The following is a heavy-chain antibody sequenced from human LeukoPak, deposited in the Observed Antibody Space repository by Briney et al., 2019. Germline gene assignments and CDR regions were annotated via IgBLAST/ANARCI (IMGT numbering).Heavy chain of an antibody. V-gene: IGHV1-69*05. CDR1: GCTFSSYA. CDR3: ARGPTEMVPGYFDY. CDR2: IIPIFGTA. D-gene: IGHD5-24*01. J-gene: IGHJ4*02. Sequence: SVKVSCKASGCTFSSYAISWVRQAPGQGLEWMGGIIPIFGTANYAQKFQGRVTITTDESTSTAYMELSSLRSEDTAVYYCARGPTEMVPGYFDYWGQGTLVTVSS.